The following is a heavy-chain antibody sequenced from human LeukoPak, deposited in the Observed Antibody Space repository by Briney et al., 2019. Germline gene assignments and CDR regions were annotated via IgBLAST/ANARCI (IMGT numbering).Heavy chain of an antibody. CDR2: INPNSGGT. CDR3: ARVGSGYYGSGSYLV. D-gene: IGHD3-10*01. CDR1: GYTFTGYY. J-gene: IGHJ4*02. Sequence: GASVKVSCKASGYTFTGYYMHWVRQAPGQGLEWMGWINPNSGGTNYAQKFQGRVTMTRDTSISTAYMELSRLRSDDTAVYYCARVGSGYYGSGSYLVWGQGTLVTVSS. V-gene: IGHV1-2*02.